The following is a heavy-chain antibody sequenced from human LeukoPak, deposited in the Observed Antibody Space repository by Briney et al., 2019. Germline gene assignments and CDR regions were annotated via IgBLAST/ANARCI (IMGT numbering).Heavy chain of an antibody. CDR1: GFTFSSYA. V-gene: IGHV3-48*01. CDR3: ARVRSVPDY. D-gene: IGHD3-10*01. CDR2: ISSGSSTI. J-gene: IGHJ4*02. Sequence: PGRSLRLSCAASGFTFSSYAMHWVRQAPGKGLEWVSYISSGSSTIYYADSVKGRFTISRDNAKNSLYLQMNSLRAEDTAVYYCARVRSVPDYWGQGTLVTVSS.